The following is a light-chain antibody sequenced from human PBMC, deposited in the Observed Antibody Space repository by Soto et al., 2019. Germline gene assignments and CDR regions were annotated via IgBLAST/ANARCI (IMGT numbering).Light chain of an antibody. CDR3: SLYTSENAYV. CDR1: SSDVGGYNH. V-gene: IGLV2-14*01. J-gene: IGLJ1*01. Sequence: QSVLTQPASVSGSPGQSITISCTGSSSDVGGYNHVSWYQQHPGKAPKLMIYEVSNRPSGVSNRFSGSKSGNTASLTISGLQAEDEADYYCSLYTSENAYVFGTGTKVTVL. CDR2: EVS.